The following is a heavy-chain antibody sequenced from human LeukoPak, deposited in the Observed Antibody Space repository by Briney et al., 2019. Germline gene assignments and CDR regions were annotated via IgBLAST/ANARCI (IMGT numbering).Heavy chain of an antibody. CDR1: GGSFSGYY. D-gene: IGHD6-13*01. Sequence: SETLSLTCAVYGGSFSGYYWSWIRQPPGKGLEWIGEINHSGSTNYSPSLKSRVTISVDTSKNQFSLKLSSVTAADTAVYYCARGLWYSSSLLGWGIWGQGTMVTVSS. J-gene: IGHJ3*02. CDR2: INHSGST. CDR3: ARGLWYSSSLLGWGI. V-gene: IGHV4-34*01.